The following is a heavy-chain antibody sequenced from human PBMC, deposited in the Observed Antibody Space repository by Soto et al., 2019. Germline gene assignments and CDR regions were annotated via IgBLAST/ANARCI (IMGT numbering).Heavy chain of an antibody. D-gene: IGHD6-6*01. CDR2: IYYSGST. CDR1: NGSISSSGYY. J-gene: IGHJ5*02. V-gene: IGHV4-31*03. CDR3: AGGSSKSWFDP. Sequence: QVQLQESGPGLVKPSQTLSLTCNVSNGSISSSGYYWSWIRQHPGQGLEWIGYIYYSGSTYYNPSLKSRVTISVDTSKNQFSLKLGSVTAADTAIYYCAGGSSKSWFDPWGQGTLVTVSS.